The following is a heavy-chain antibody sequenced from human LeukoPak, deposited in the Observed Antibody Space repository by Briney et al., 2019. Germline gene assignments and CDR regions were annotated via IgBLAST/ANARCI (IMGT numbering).Heavy chain of an antibody. V-gene: IGHV4-30-2*01. CDR1: GASISSGGYS. J-gene: IGHJ4*02. Sequence: PSQTLSLTCAVSGASISSGGYSWSWIRQPPGKGLEWIGYIYHSGSTYYNPSLKSRVTISVDRSKNQFSLKLNSVTAADTAVYYCARDRYGDHTYFDYWGQGTLVTVSS. CDR2: IYHSGST. D-gene: IGHD4-17*01. CDR3: ARDRYGDHTYFDY.